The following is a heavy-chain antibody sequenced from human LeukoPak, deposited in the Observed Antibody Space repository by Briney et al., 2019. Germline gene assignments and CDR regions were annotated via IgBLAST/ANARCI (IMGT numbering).Heavy chain of an antibody. CDR2: IYYSGST. CDR3: ARAYSSSWYDAFDI. CDR1: GGSVSSSSYY. D-gene: IGHD6-13*01. V-gene: IGHV4-39*01. J-gene: IGHJ3*02. Sequence: SETLSLTCTVSGGSVSSSSYYWGWIRQPPGKGLEWIGSIYYSGSTYYSPSLKSRVTISVDTSKNQFSLKLSSVTAADTAVYYCARAYSSSWYDAFDIWGQGTMVTVSS.